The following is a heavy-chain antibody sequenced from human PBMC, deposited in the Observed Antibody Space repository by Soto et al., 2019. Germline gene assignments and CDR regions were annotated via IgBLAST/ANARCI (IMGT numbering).Heavy chain of an antibody. CDR3: ASRYCSGGSCNAFDI. CDR2: IYYSGST. V-gene: IGHV4-31*03. Sequence: QVQLQESGPGLVKPSQTLSLTCTVSGGSISSGGYYWSWIRQHPGKGLEWIGYIYYSGSTYYNPSRKTRVTISVDTSKNQLPRKLSSVTAADTAVYYCASRYCSGGSCNAFDIWGQGTMVTVSS. D-gene: IGHD2-15*01. J-gene: IGHJ3*02. CDR1: GGSISSGGYY.